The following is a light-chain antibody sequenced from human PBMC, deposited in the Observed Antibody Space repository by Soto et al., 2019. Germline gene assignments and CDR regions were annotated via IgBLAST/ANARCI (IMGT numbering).Light chain of an antibody. V-gene: IGKV1-33*01. Sequence: DIQMTQSPSSLSASAGDRVTITCQASQDISNHINWYQQKAGKAPKFLINDASKLETGVPSRFSGSVCGTDSTISISSLQPEYIANSSCQQYVNALTFGRGTKVQIK. CDR3: QQYVNALT. CDR1: QDISNH. J-gene: IGKJ4*01. CDR2: DAS.